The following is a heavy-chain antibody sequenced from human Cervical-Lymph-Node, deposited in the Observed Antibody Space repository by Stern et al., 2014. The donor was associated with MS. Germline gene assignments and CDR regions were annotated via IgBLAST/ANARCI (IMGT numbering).Heavy chain of an antibody. J-gene: IGHJ3*02. CDR1: GGSISSSSYY. Sequence: QVQLQESGPGLVKPSETLSLTCTVSGGSISSSSYYWGWIRQPPGKGLEWIGSIYYSGSTYYNPSLKSRVTISVDTSKNQFYMQRGSVTAADTAVYYCARQGLVTAIRLAFDIWGQGTMVTVSS. V-gene: IGHV4-39*01. CDR3: ARQGLVTAIRLAFDI. CDR2: IYYSGST. D-gene: IGHD2-21*02.